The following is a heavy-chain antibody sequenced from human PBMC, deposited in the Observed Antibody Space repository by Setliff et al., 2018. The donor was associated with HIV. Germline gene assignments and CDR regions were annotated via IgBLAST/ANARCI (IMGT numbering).Heavy chain of an antibody. CDR1: GYTFNAYY. J-gene: IGHJ4*02. V-gene: IGHV1-46*02. Sequence: ASVKVSCKASGYTFNAYYIHWVRQAPGQGLEWMGLINPTGDITFYPQKFQARVTMTRDTSASTVYLELRSLRSEDTAVYYCARGGYHGFGSYGDYWGQGTLVTVSS. D-gene: IGHD3-10*01. CDR2: INPTGDIT. CDR3: ARGGYHGFGSYGDY.